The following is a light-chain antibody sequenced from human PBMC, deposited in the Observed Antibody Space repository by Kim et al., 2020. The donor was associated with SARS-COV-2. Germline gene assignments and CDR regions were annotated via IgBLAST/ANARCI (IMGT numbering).Light chain of an antibody. V-gene: IGKV3-20*01. CDR2: GAS. CDR1: QSVSSTY. CDR3: QQYGSSPPLT. J-gene: IGKJ4*01. Sequence: PGERATLSCRASQSVSSTYLAWYQQKPGQAPTLLIYGASNRATGIPDRFSGSGSGTDFTLTISRLEPEDFAVYYCQQYGSSPPLTFGGGTKVDIK.